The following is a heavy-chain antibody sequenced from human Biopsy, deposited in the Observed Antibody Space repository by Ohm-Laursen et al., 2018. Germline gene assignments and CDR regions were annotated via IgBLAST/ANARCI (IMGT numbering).Heavy chain of an antibody. CDR2: ICYDGSSE. V-gene: IGHV3-33*01. Sequence: SLRLSCAASGFTFSVYAMHWVRQAPGKGLEWVAIICYDGSSEYYADSVKGRFTISRDNSKNTVYLEMNSLRAEDTAVYFCARDPIVGSKADGMDVWGQGTTVTASS. J-gene: IGHJ6*02. CDR3: ARDPIVGSKADGMDV. CDR1: GFTFSVYA. D-gene: IGHD1-26*01.